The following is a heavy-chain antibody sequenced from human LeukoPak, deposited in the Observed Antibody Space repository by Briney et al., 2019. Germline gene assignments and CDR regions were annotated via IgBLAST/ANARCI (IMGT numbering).Heavy chain of an antibody. CDR1: GGSISSNSDY. CDR2: IYYSGST. Sequence: SETLSLTCTVSGGSISSNSDYWGWIRQPPGKGLEWIGTIYYSGSTYYNPSLKSRVTISVDTSKNQNQFSLKMNSVTAADTAVYYCARVDGSSWYFDYWGQGILVTVSS. D-gene: IGHD6-13*01. CDR3: ARVDGSSWYFDY. J-gene: IGHJ4*02. V-gene: IGHV4-39*07.